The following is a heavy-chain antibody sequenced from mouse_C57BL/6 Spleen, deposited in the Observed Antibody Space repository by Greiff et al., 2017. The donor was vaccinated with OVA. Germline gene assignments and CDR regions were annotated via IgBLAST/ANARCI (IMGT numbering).Heavy chain of an antibody. J-gene: IGHJ2*01. D-gene: IGHD1-2*01. CDR1: GYTFTDYE. CDR3: RYGARS. Sequence: QVQLQQSGAELVRPGASVTLSCKASGYTFTDYEMHWVKQTPVHGLEWIGAIDPETGGTAYHQKFKDKAILTADKSSSTAYMELSSLTSDASAVYYCRYGARSWGQGTTLTVSS. CDR2: IDPETGGT. V-gene: IGHV1-15*01.